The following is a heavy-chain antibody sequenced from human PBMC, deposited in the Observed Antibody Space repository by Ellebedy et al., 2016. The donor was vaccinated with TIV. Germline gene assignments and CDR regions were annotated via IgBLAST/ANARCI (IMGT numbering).Heavy chain of an antibody. Sequence: AASVKVSCKASGYTFTNYGISWVRQAPGQGLEWMGWISGYNGNTYSAQKLQGRVTMTTDTSTSTAYMELRSLRYDDTAVYYCARDGDGSTRPQDYWGQGTLVTVSS. CDR1: GYTFTNYG. V-gene: IGHV1-18*04. CDR3: ARDGDGSTRPQDY. J-gene: IGHJ4*02. D-gene: IGHD6-19*01. CDR2: ISGYNGNT.